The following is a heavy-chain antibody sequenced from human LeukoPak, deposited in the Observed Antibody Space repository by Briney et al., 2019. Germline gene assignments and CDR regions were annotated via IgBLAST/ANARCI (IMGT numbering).Heavy chain of an antibody. V-gene: IGHV1-69*13. CDR3: ARGGDSSSSYYYYYYYMDV. D-gene: IGHD6-6*01. Sequence: ASVKVSCKASGGTFSSYAISWVRQAPGRGLEWMGGIIPIFGTANYAQKFQGRVTITADESTSTAYMELRSLRSDDTAVYYCARGGDSSSSYYYYYYYMDVWGQGTTVTVSS. J-gene: IGHJ6*03. CDR1: GGTFSSYA. CDR2: IIPIFGTA.